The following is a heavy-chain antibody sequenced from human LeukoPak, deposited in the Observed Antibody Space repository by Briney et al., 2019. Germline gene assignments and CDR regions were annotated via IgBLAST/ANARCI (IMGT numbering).Heavy chain of an antibody. D-gene: IGHD3-3*01. V-gene: IGHV4-39*01. CDR1: GGSISSSSYY. J-gene: IGHJ6*02. CDR3: ATQIVRGWSGYYYYYGMDV. Sequence: SETLSLTCTVSGGSISSSSYYWGWIRQPPGKGLEWIGRIYYSGSTYYNPSLKSRVTISVDTSKNQFSLKLSSVTAADTAVYYCATQIVRGWSGYYYYYGMDVWGQGTTVTVSS. CDR2: IYYSGST.